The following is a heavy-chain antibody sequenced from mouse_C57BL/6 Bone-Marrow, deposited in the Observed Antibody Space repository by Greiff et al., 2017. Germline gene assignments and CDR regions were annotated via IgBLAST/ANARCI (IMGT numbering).Heavy chain of an antibody. CDR2: ISSGGSYT. CDR3: ARQIYYDYDDWFAY. Sequence: EVQRVESGGDLVKPGGSLKLSCAASGFTFSSYGMSWVRQTPDKRLEWVATISSGGSYTYYPDSVKGRFTISRDNAKNTLYLQMSSLKSEDTAMYYCARQIYYDYDDWFAYGGQGTLVTVSA. D-gene: IGHD2-4*01. CDR1: GFTFSSYG. J-gene: IGHJ3*01. V-gene: IGHV5-6*01.